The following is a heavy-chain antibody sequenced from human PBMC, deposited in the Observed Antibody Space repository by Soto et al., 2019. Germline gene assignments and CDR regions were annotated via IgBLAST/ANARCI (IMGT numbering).Heavy chain of an antibody. CDR1: GFSFRNYG. CDR2: ITYGGSNE. D-gene: IGHD6-13*01. Sequence: QVQLVESGGGVVQPGRSLRLSCAASGFSFRNYGMHWVRQAPGKGLEWVAIITYGGSNEYYADSVKGRFTISRDTSKNTLYLQMNSLRAEDTAVYYCARGPDLQQLVPDYADYWGQVALVTVSS. CDR3: ARGPDLQQLVPDYADY. J-gene: IGHJ4*02. V-gene: IGHV3-30*03.